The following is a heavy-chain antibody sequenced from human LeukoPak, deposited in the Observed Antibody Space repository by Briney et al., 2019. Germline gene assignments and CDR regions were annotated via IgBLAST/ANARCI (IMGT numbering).Heavy chain of an antibody. CDR2: INHSGST. CDR1: GGSFSGYY. Sequence: SETLSLTCAVYGGSFSGYYWNWIRQPPGKGLEWIGKINHSGSTNYNPSLKSRVTISVDTSKNQFSLRLSSVTAADTAVYYCARGGASSIPFDPWGQGTLVTVSS. D-gene: IGHD2-2*01. V-gene: IGHV4-34*01. CDR3: ARGGASSIPFDP. J-gene: IGHJ5*02.